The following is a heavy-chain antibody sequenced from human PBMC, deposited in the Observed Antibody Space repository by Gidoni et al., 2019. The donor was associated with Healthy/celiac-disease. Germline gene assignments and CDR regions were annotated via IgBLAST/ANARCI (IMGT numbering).Heavy chain of an antibody. CDR1: GYRLPSYW. D-gene: IGHD6-13*01. CDR2: ISPGDSDT. J-gene: IGHJ3*02. V-gene: IGHV5-51*01. Sequence: EVQLVQSGAEVQNPGEPLKISCKASGYRLPSYWLAWVRQMPGKGLEWMGNISPGDSDTRYSPSFQGQVTISADKSISTACLQWSSLKASDTAMYHWATTPLGYSSSWYPPNPRAFDIWGQETMVTVSS. CDR3: ATTPLGYSSSWYPPNPRAFDI.